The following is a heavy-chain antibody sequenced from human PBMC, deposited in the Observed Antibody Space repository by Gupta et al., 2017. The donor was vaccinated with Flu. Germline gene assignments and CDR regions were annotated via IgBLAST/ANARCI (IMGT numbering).Heavy chain of an antibody. CDR3: AMARRGDYDVRALWYFDL. Sequence: QVQLQESGPGLVKPSETLSLTCSVPGASISSYFWIWLRQPPGKGLEWIGYIYYSGSTNYNPSLKSRVTMSLDTSKNQFSLRLSSVTPADTAVYYCAMARRGDYDVRALWYFDLWGRGTLVTGSS. D-gene: IGHD4-17*01. J-gene: IGHJ2*01. CDR2: IYYSGST. V-gene: IGHV4-59*13. CDR1: GASISSYF.